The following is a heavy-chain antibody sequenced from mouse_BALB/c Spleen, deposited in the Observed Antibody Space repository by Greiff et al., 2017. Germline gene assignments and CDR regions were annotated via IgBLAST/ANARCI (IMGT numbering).Heavy chain of an antibody. CDR2: ISDGGSYT. Sequence: DVMLVESGGGLVKPGGSLKLSCAASGFTFSDYYMYWVRQTPEKRLEWVATISDGGSYTYYPDSVKGRFTISRDNAKNNLYLQMSSLKSEDTAMYYCARDYYGSSSAMDYWGQGTSVTVSS. V-gene: IGHV5-4*02. J-gene: IGHJ4*01. CDR1: GFTFSDYY. D-gene: IGHD1-1*01. CDR3: ARDYYGSSSAMDY.